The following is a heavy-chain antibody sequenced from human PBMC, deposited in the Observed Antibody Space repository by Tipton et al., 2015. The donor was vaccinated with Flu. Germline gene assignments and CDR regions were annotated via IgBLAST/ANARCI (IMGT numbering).Heavy chain of an antibody. J-gene: IGHJ4*02. CDR1: GFTFSSYD. V-gene: IGHV3-13*05. CDR3: ARGDGPYCSGGSCYSGDY. CDR2: IGTAGDP. D-gene: IGHD2-15*01. Sequence: GSLRLSCAASGFTFSSYDMHWVRQATGKGLEWVSAIGTAGDPYYPGSVKGRFTISRENAKNSLYLQMNSLRSEDTAVYYCARGDGPYCSGGSCYSGDYWGQGTLVTVSS.